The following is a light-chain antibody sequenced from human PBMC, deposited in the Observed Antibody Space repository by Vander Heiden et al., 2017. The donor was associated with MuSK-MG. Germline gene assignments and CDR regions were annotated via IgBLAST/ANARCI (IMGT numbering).Light chain of an antibody. V-gene: IGLV1-40*01. CDR1: SSNIGAGYD. Sequence: QSVLAQPPAVAGAPGRRGTISCTGSSSNIGAGYDVHWYQQLPVTAPKLLIYGNSNRPSGVPHRFSGSKSGTSASLAIPVLPAEDEADYYCQSYDSSLSVYVVFGGGTKLTVL. CDR2: GNS. J-gene: IGLJ2*01. CDR3: QSYDSSLSVYVV.